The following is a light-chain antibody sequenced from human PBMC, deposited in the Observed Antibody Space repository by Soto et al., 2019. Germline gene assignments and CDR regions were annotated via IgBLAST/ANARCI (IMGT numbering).Light chain of an antibody. V-gene: IGKV1-27*01. CDR3: QKYDSDPRT. CDR2: GSS. J-gene: IGKJ1*01. CDR1: QGISNF. Sequence: DIQMTQSPSSLSASVGDRVTITCRASQGISNFLAWYQQKPGKVPKLLIYGSSTLQAGVPSRFSGSGSGTDFTLTISSLQHEDVATYYCQKYDSDPRTFGQGTKVDIK.